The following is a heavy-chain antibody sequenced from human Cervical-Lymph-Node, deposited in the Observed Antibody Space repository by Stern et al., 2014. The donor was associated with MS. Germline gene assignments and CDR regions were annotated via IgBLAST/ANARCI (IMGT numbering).Heavy chain of an antibody. J-gene: IGHJ6*02. CDR3: ARPGDDTAKYGLDV. V-gene: IGHV5-51*03. D-gene: IGHD5-18*01. Sequence: VQLVESGAEVKKPGASLKISCKGSGYSFATYWIGWVRQMPGKGLEWMGFIYPGDSYTRYSPSFQGQVTISADKSISTAYLHWSSLKASDTAMYYCARPGDDTAKYGLDVWGQGTTVTVSS. CDR2: IYPGDSYT. CDR1: GYSFATYW.